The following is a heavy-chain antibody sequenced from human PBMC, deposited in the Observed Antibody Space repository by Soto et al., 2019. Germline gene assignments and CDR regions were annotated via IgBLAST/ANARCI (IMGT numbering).Heavy chain of an antibody. CDR3: GRRNVENHSDP. CDR1: GYTFANYW. CDR2: IYPSDSTV. Sequence: DSLKLSCQSSGYTFANYWIVWVRQMPGKGLEWMGIIYPSDSTVKYSPSVQGQVTMSVDKSISTAYLQWSSLKASDAAVYYCGRRNVENHSDPWGQGNLVPVPS. J-gene: IGHJ5*02. V-gene: IGHV5-51*01.